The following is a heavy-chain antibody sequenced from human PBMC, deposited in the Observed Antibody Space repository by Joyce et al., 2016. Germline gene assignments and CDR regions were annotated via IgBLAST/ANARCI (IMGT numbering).Heavy chain of an antibody. CDR3: AKDDCSSTSCYFDY. V-gene: IGHV3-30*18. CDR1: GFPFSSYG. J-gene: IGHJ4*02. Sequence: VKLVNSGGGGFTPGSSLGLPCAASGFPFSSYGMPWVRQAPGKGLGLVAVISNEGGKKYHADAVKGRFTISRDNSKNPLYLQMNSLRAEDTAVYYCAKDDCSSTSCYFDYWGQGTLVTVSS. CDR2: ISNEGGKK. D-gene: IGHD2-2*01.